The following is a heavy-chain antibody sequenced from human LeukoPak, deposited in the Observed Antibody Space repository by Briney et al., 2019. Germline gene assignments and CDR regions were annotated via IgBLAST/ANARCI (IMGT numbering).Heavy chain of an antibody. Sequence: SGGSLRLSCAGSGFTFSSYAMSWVRQAPGKGLEWVSTISGSGGAGTYYADSVKGRFTVSRDNSRNTLYLPRNSLRAEDTAVYYCVKDRGGSPFYGMDVWGQGTTVTVSS. CDR3: VKDRGGSPFYGMDV. D-gene: IGHD1-26*01. CDR2: ISGSGGAGT. CDR1: GFTFSSYA. V-gene: IGHV3-23*01. J-gene: IGHJ6*02.